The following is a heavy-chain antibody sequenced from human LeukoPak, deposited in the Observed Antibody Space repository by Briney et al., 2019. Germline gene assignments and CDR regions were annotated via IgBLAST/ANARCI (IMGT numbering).Heavy chain of an antibody. J-gene: IGHJ5*02. CDR3: VREAGYCASVCLKSNWFDP. D-gene: IGHD2-21*02. CDR1: GFPFSSHA. V-gene: IGHV3-23*01. CDR2: ISNGKT. Sequence: PGGSLRLSCAASGFPFSSHAMSWVRQPPGKGLEWVSAISNGKTYYADSVRGRFTISRDDSKNKVYLQMNSLRDEDTALYYCVREAGYCASVCLKSNWFDPWGQGTLVTVSS.